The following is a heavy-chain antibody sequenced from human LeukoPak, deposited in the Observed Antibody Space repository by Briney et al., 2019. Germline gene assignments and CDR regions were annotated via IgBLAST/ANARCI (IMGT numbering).Heavy chain of an antibody. Sequence: ASVKVSCKASGYTFTSYYMHWVRQAPGQGLEWMGGIIPIFGTANYAQKFQGRVTITADESTSTAYMELSSLRSEDTAVYYCVWDGYNPLGFDFDYWGQGTLVTVSS. CDR3: VWDGYNPLGFDFDY. CDR2: IIPIFGTA. V-gene: IGHV1-69*13. J-gene: IGHJ4*02. CDR1: GYTFTSYY. D-gene: IGHD5-24*01.